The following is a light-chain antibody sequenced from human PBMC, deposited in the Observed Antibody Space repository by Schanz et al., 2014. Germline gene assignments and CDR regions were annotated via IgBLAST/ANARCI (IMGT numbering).Light chain of an antibody. Sequence: DLVMTQSPDSLAVSLGERATIHCKSSQSVLYTSDNKNYLAWYQHKPGQPPKLLISWASTRESGVPDRFSGSGSGTDFTLTISSLQAEDVAVYYCQQYYGLPLTFGGGTKVEIK. V-gene: IGKV4-1*01. CDR2: WAS. J-gene: IGKJ4*01. CDR3: QQYYGLPLT. CDR1: QSVLYTSDNKNY.